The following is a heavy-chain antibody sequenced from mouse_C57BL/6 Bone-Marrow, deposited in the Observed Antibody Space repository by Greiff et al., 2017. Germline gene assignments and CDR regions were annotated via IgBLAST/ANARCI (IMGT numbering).Heavy chain of an antibody. CDR2: IHPNSGST. J-gene: IGHJ4*01. V-gene: IGHV1-64*01. Sequence: QVQLQQPGAELAKPGASVKLSCKASGYTFTSYWMHWVKQRPGQGLEWIGMIHPNSGSTNYNEKFKSKATLTVDKSSSTAYMQLSSLTSEDSAVYYCVHDGYPHAMDYWRQGASVTVSS. D-gene: IGHD2-3*01. CDR3: VHDGYPHAMDY. CDR1: GYTFTSYW.